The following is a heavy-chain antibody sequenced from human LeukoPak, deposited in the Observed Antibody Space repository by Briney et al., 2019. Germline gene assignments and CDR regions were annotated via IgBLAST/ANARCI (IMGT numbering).Heavy chain of an antibody. CDR2: ISYDGSNK. CDR1: GFTGSSKY. D-gene: IGHD1-14*01. V-gene: IGHV3-30-3*01. J-gene: IGHJ6*02. CDR3: ARERYKLNDYYGMDV. Sequence: PGGSLRLSCAASGFTGSSKYMSWVRQAPGKGLEWVAVISYDGSNKYYADSVKGRFTISRDNSKNTLYLQMNSLRAEDTAEYYCARERYKLNDYYGMDVWGQGTTVTVSS.